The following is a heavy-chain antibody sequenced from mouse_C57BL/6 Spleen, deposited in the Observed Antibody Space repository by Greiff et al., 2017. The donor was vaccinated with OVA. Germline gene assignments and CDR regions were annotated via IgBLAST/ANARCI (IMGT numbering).Heavy chain of an antibody. CDR1: GYSFTGYY. CDR2: INPSTGGT. CDR3: ARLPNYSYAMDY. Sequence: VQLQQSGPELVKPGASVKISCKASGYSFTGYYMNWVKQSPEKSLEWIGEINPSTGGTTYNQKFKAKATLTVDKSSSTAYMQLKSLTSDDSAVYYCARLPNYSYAMDYWGQGTSVTVSS. D-gene: IGHD2-1*01. J-gene: IGHJ4*01. V-gene: IGHV1-42*01.